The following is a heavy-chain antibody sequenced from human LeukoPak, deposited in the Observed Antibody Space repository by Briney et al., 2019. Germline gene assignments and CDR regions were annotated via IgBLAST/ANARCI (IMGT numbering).Heavy chain of an antibody. CDR2: ISWNSGSI. V-gene: IGHV3-9*03. Sequence: PGGSLRLSCAASGFTFDDYAMHWVRQAPGKGLEWVSGISWNSGSIGYADSVKGRFTISRDNAKSSLYLQMNSLRAEDMALYYCAKGTTYYYGSGSYYDYFDYWGQGTLVTVSS. D-gene: IGHD3-10*01. CDR3: AKGTTYYYGSGSYYDYFDY. CDR1: GFTFDDYA. J-gene: IGHJ4*02.